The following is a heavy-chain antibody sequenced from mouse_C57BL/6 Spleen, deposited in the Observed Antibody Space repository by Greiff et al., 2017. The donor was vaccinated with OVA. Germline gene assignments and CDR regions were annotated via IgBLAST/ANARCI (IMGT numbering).Heavy chain of an antibody. CDR2: IDPSDSYT. J-gene: IGHJ2*01. V-gene: IGHV1-50*01. CDR3: AIRRDFDY. CDR1: GYTFTSYW. Sequence: QVQLQQPGAELVKPGASVKLSCKASGYTFTSYWMQWVKQRPGQGLEWIGEIDPSDSYTNYNQKFKGKATLTVDTSSSTAYMQLSSLTSEDSAVYYCAIRRDFDYWGQGTTLTVSS.